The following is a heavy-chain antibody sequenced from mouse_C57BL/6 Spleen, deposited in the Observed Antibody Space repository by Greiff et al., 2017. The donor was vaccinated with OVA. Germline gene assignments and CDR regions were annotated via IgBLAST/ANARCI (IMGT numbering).Heavy chain of an antibody. D-gene: IGHD1-2*01. CDR2: INPNNGGT. Sequence: EVQLQESGPELVKPGASVKMSCKASGYTFTDYNMHWVKQSHGKSLEWIGYINPNNGGTSYNQKFKGKATLTVNKSSSTAYMELRSLTSEDSAVYYCARDWDYGYYFDYWGQGTTLTVSS. V-gene: IGHV1-22*01. CDR1: GYTFTDYN. CDR3: ARDWDYGYYFDY. J-gene: IGHJ2*01.